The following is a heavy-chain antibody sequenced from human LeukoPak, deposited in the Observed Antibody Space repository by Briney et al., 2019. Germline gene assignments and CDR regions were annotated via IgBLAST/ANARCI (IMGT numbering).Heavy chain of an antibody. CDR3: ARGGRRDGYRGRYFDY. CDR1: GGSISSYY. D-gene: IGHD5-24*01. CDR2: FDYSAST. Sequence: SETLSLTCTVSGGSISSYYWSWIRQPPGKGLEWIGYFDYSASTNYNPPLKSRVTISVDTSKNQFSLKLSSVTAADTAVYYCARGGRRDGYRGRYFDYWGQGTLVTVSS. J-gene: IGHJ4*02. V-gene: IGHV4-59*08.